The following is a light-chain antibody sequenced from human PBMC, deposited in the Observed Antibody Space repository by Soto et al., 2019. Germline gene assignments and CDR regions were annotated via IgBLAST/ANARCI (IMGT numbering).Light chain of an antibody. V-gene: IGKV3-20*01. CDR1: ESVGSN. J-gene: IGKJ1*01. Sequence: PGERATLSCRASESVGSNLAWYQQKPGQAPRLLIYGASTRATGIPARFSGSGSGTDFTLTISRLEPEDFAVYYCQQYGSSPRTFGQGTKVDIK. CDR3: QQYGSSPRT. CDR2: GAS.